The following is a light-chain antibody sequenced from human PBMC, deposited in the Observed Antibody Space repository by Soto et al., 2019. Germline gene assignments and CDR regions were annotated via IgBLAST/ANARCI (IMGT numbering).Light chain of an antibody. Sequence: QSALTQPASVSGSPGQSITISCTGSSSDVGVSNLVSWYQQQPNKAPKLLISDVNHRPSGVSNRFSGSKSGNTASLTISGLQAEDEADHYCSSSTTTNTVLFGGGTKLTVL. CDR2: DVN. J-gene: IGLJ2*01. V-gene: IGLV2-14*01. CDR1: SSDVGVSNL. CDR3: SSSTTTNTVL.